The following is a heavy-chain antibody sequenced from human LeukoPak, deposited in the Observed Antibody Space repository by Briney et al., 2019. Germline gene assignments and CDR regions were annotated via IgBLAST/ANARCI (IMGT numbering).Heavy chain of an antibody. D-gene: IGHD2-8*01. Sequence: GGSLRLSCAASGFTFDDYAMHWVRQAPGKGLEWVSGISWNSGSIGYADSVKGRFTISRDNSKNTLYLQMNSLRAEDTAVYYCAKDPDCTSGICYTFFDYWGQGTLVTVSS. CDR3: AKDPDCTSGICYTFFDY. J-gene: IGHJ4*02. CDR2: ISWNSGSI. V-gene: IGHV3-9*01. CDR1: GFTFDDYA.